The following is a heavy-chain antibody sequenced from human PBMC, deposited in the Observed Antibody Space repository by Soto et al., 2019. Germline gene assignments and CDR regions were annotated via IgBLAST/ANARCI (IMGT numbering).Heavy chain of an antibody. V-gene: IGHV4-30-4*01. CDR2: IYYSGSA. CDR3: AGGGGYGGNGVA. J-gene: IGHJ4*02. Sequence: QVQLQESGPGLVKPSQTLSLTCTVSGGSISSGDYYWSWIRQPPGKGLEWIGYIYYSGSAYYNPPLKAGFASAGNTPKTQSSRRRPPVTAGAAAVYSCAGGGGYGGNGVAGGQEPLFPVP. CDR1: GGSISSGDYY. D-gene: IGHD4-17*01.